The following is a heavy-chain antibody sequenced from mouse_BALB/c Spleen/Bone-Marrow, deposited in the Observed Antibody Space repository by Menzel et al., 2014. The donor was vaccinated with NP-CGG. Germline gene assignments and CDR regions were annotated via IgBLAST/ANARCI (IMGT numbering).Heavy chain of an antibody. D-gene: IGHD3-1*01. CDR3: ARSGNFFDY. CDR1: GYSITSHYA. CDR2: ISSSGIT. V-gene: IGHV3-2*02. J-gene: IGHJ2*01. Sequence: VQLKQSGPGLVKPSQSLSLTCTVTGYSITSHYAWNWIRQFPGNKLEWMGYISSSGITSYNPSLKGRISITRDTSKNHFFLRLNSVTTEDTATYFCARSGNFFDYWGQGTTLTVSS.